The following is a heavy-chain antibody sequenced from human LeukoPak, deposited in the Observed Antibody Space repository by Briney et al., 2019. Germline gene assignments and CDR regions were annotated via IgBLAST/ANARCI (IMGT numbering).Heavy chain of an antibody. CDR1: GGTFSDYS. J-gene: IGHJ4*02. Sequence: SVKVSCKASGGTFSDYSISWGRHAPGQGLEWMGRIIPILNVPNYAQKFEGRLTITADKSTSTAYMELSSLKSADTAVYFCARDRPRARYFDYWGQGTLVTVSS. CDR3: ARDRPRARYFDY. D-gene: IGHD2-15*01. CDR2: IIPILNVP. V-gene: IGHV1-69*04.